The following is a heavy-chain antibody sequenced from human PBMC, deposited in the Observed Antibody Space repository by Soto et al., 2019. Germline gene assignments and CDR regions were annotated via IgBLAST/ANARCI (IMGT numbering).Heavy chain of an antibody. Sequence: ASVKVSCKASGYTFTSYGISWVRQAPGQGLEWMGWISAYNGNTNYAQKLQGRVTMTTDTSTSTAYMELRSLRSDDTAAYYCARAISDFWSGYNYYYYMDVWGKGTTVNVSS. D-gene: IGHD3-3*01. V-gene: IGHV1-18*01. CDR3: ARAISDFWSGYNYYYYMDV. CDR1: GYTFTSYG. CDR2: ISAYNGNT. J-gene: IGHJ6*03.